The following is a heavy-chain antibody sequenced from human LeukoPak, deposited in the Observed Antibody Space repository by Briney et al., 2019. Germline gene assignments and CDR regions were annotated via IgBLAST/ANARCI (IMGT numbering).Heavy chain of an antibody. V-gene: IGHV4-59*08. J-gene: IGHJ6*02. CDR3: ARHTARKYYYYGMDV. CDR2: IYYSGST. D-gene: IGHD5-18*01. Sequence: SETLSLTCTVSGGSISSYYWSWIRQPPGKGLEWIGYIYYSGSTNYNPSLKSRVTISVDTSKNQFSLKLSSVTAADTAVYYCARHTARKYYYYGMDVWVQGTTVTVSS. CDR1: GGSISSYY.